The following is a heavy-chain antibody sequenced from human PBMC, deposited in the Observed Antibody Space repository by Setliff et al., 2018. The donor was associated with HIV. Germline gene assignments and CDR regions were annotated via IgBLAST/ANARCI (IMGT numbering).Heavy chain of an antibody. V-gene: IGHV3-30*04. CDR3: ARIGHRWSYGGGLDP. J-gene: IGHJ5*02. Sequence: GGSLILSCVASGYNFGGYSMEWVRQAPGKGLEWVAAISHDAAIKYYADSVMGRFTISRDDSVNTLHLQMDSLRREDTGLYYCARIGHRWSYGGGLDPWGQGTLVTVSS. D-gene: IGHD5-18*01. CDR2: ISHDAAIK. CDR1: GYNFGGYS.